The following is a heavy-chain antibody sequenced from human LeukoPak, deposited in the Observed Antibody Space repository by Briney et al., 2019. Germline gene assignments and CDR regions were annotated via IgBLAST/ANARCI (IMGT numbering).Heavy chain of an antibody. V-gene: IGHV3-15*01. Sequence: GGSLRLSCAASGFTFSNAWMSWVRQAPGKGLEWVGRIKSKTDGGTADYAAPVKGRFTISRDDSKNTLYLQMNSLKTEDTAVYYCTADIAVAGKDYWGQGTLVTVSS. CDR3: TADIAVAGKDY. CDR2: IKSKTDGGTA. J-gene: IGHJ4*02. CDR1: GFTFSNAW. D-gene: IGHD6-19*01.